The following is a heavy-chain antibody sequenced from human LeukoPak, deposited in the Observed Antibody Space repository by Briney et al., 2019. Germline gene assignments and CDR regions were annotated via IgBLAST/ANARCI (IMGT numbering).Heavy chain of an antibody. D-gene: IGHD3-9*01. V-gene: IGHV3-9*01. CDR1: GFTFDDYA. CDR2: ISWNSGSI. CDR3: AKDDYDIVTGSGGFDY. J-gene: IGHJ4*02. Sequence: GGSLRLSCAASGFTFDDYAMHWVRQAPGKGPEWVSGISWNSGSIGYADSVKGRFTISRDNAKNSLYLQMNSLRAEDTALYYCAKDDYDIVTGSGGFDYWGQGTLVTVSS.